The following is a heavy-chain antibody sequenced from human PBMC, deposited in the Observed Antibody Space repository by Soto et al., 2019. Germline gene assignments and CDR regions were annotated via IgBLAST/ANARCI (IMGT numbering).Heavy chain of an antibody. D-gene: IGHD2-8*01. CDR1: GFTFSSYA. J-gene: IGHJ4*02. CDR2: ISYDGSNK. CDR3: AREDIVLMVPQY. V-gene: IGHV3-30-3*01. Sequence: PXGSLKLSFAASGFTFSSYAMHWVRQAPGKGLEWVAVISYDGSNKYYADSVKGRFTISRDNSKNTLYLQMNSLRAEDTAVYYCAREDIVLMVPQYWGQGTLVTVSS.